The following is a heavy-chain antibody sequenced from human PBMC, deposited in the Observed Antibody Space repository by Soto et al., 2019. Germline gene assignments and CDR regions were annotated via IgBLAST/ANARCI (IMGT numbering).Heavy chain of an antibody. D-gene: IGHD1-26*01. V-gene: IGHV3-23*01. CDR3: AKSGPTNFFDH. J-gene: IGHJ4*02. Sequence: CEASGFTFSTYAMSWVRQPPGKGLEWVSGISDGGRFTYYSDSVKGRLTISRDDSKNTLYLQINSLRADDSAVYFCAKSGPTNFFDHWGPGTLVTVSS. CDR1: GFTFSTYA. CDR2: ISDGGRFT.